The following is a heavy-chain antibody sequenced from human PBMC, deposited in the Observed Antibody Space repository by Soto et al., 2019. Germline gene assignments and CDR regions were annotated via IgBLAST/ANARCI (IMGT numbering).Heavy chain of an antibody. D-gene: IGHD2-21*02. V-gene: IGHV4-4*02. CDR2: IYHSGST. Sequence: AETLSLTCAVSGGSISSSNWWSLFRHPGGEVLEWIGEIYHSGSTNYNPSLKSRVTISVDKSKNQFSLKLSSVTAADTAVYYCARDSSYCGGDCSKFSYGMDVWGQGTTVTVSS. J-gene: IGHJ6*02. CDR1: GGSISSSNW. CDR3: ARDSSYCGGDCSKFSYGMDV.